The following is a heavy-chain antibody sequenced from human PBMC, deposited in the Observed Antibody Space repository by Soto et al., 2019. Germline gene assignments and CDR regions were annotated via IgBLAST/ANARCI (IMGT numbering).Heavy chain of an antibody. CDR1: GGSISSGGYY. D-gene: IGHD2-15*01. CDR3: ATGGGGYCSGGSCYTVAEYFQH. V-gene: IGHV4-31*03. Sequence: QVQLQESGPGLVKPSQTLSLTCTVSGGSISSGGYYWSWIRQHPGKGLEWIGYIYYSGSTYYNPSLTSRVTISVDTSKTQFSLKLSSVTAADTAVYYCATGGGGYCSGGSCYTVAEYFQHWGQGTLVTVSS. J-gene: IGHJ1*01. CDR2: IYYSGST.